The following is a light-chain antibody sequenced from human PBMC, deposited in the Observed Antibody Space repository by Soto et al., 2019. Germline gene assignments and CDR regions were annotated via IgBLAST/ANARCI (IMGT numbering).Light chain of an antibody. CDR1: STDVGGYDY. Sequence: QSALTQPPSASGSPGQSVTISCTGTSTDVGGYDYVSWYQQHPGKVPKLMIYEVNKRPSGVPDRFSGSKSGNTASLTVSGLQPEDEADYYCTSYAGGTMVFGTGTKLTVL. CDR2: EVN. J-gene: IGLJ1*01. V-gene: IGLV2-8*01. CDR3: TSYAGGTMV.